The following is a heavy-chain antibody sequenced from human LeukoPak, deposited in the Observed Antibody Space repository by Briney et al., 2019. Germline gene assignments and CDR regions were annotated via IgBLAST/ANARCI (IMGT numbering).Heavy chain of an antibody. CDR1: GFTFSSYG. J-gene: IGHJ6*03. Sequence: GGSLRLSCAASGFTFSSYGMHWVRQAPGKGLEWVAFIRYDGSNKYYADSVKGRFTISRDNAKNTLYLQMNSLRAEDTAVYYCARGDIVVVPAARSYYYYYYMDVWGKGTTVTISS. D-gene: IGHD2-2*01. V-gene: IGHV3-30*02. CDR2: IRYDGSNK. CDR3: ARGDIVVVPAARSYYYYYYMDV.